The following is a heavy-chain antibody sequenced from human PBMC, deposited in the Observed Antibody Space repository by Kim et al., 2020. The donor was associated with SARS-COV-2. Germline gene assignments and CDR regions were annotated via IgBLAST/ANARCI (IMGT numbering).Heavy chain of an antibody. D-gene: IGHD3-10*01. V-gene: IGHV3-11*05. CDR3: ARVRGVLWFGDTLYYFDY. Sequence: GRCTISRDNAKNSLYLQMNSLRAEDTAVYYCARVRGVLWFGDTLYYFDYWGQGTLVTVSS. J-gene: IGHJ4*02.